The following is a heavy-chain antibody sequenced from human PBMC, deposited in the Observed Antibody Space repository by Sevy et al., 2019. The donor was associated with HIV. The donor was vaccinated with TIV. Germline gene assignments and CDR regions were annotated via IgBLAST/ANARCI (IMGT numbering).Heavy chain of an antibody. CDR1: GFTFSTYW. J-gene: IGHJ4*02. Sequence: GGCLRLSCAASGFTFSTYWMTCVRQAPGKGLEWVANINQDGSKKNYVDSMKGRFTISRDNAKNSLYVQMNSLRAEDMTVYYYARVGIFEGSDSHFRFIDYWGQGIVVTVSS. CDR2: INQDGSKK. CDR3: ARVGIFEGSDSHFRFIDY. V-gene: IGHV3-7*01. D-gene: IGHD3-3*02.